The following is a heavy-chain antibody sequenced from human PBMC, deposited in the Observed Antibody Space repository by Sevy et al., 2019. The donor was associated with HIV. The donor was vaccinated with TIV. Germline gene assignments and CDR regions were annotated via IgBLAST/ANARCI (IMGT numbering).Heavy chain of an antibody. Sequence: SETLSLTCTVSGGSTSLYYWSWIRQPPGKGLEWIGYIYFTGSTDYNPSVKSRVTISLDTSKNQFSLKLTSVTAADTAVYYCARAPLISLDILGATSVFDSWGQGTPVTVSS. CDR3: ARAPLISLDILGATSVFDS. CDR1: GGSTSLYY. CDR2: IYFTGST. D-gene: IGHD1-26*01. V-gene: IGHV4-59*13. J-gene: IGHJ4*02.